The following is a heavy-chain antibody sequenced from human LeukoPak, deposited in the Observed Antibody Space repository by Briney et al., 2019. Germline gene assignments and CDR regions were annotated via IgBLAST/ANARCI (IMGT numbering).Heavy chain of an antibody. J-gene: IGHJ4*02. CDR3: ARDHRDPGVIFDY. CDR2: INQDGSEK. D-gene: IGHD3-10*01. Sequence: PGGSLRLSCAASRFTFSSYGMHWVRQAPGKGLEWVANINQDGSEKYYVDSVKGRFTISRDNAKNSLYLQMNSLRAEDTAVYYCARDHRDPGVIFDYWGQGTLVTVSS. CDR1: RFTFSSYG. V-gene: IGHV3-7*01.